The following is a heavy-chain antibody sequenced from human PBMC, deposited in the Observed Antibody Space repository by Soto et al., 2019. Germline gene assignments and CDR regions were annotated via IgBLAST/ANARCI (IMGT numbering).Heavy chain of an antibody. CDR3: ATSIYSTSWFGHYNMDV. CDR1: GYTFRSQG. J-gene: IGHJ6*03. Sequence: QVHLVQSGTEVKKPGASVKVSCKTSGYTFRSQGITWVRQAPGQGLEWMGCIRVYNGKTYYEESLQGRVTMTTATSTSTAYMELRNLRSDDPAVYYCATSIYSTSWFGHYNMDVWGQGTTVTVSS. V-gene: IGHV1-18*01. D-gene: IGHD2-21*01. CDR2: IRVYNGKT.